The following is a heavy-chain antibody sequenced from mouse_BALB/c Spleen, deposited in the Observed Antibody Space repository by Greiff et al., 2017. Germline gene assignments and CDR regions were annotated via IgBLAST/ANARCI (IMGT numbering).Heavy chain of an antibody. CDR1: GYTFTSYT. Sequence: QVQLKQSGAELARPGASVKMSCKASGYTFTSYTMHWVKQRPGQGLEWIGYINPSSGYTNYNQKFKDKATLTADKSSSTAYMQLSSLTSEDSAVYYCARGEVRRPYWYFDVWGAGTTVTVSS. CDR2: INPSSGYT. V-gene: IGHV1-4*01. CDR3: ARGEVRRPYWYFDV. J-gene: IGHJ1*01. D-gene: IGHD2-14*01.